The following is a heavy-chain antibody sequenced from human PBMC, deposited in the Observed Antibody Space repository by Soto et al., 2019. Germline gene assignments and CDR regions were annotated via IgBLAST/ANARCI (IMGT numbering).Heavy chain of an antibody. CDR2: IFWNDER. V-gene: IGHV2-26*01. D-gene: IGHD1-7*01. J-gene: IGHJ4*02. CDR3: ARALREELPIYYFDS. CDR1: GFSLSKARMG. Sequence: QVTLKESGPVLVKPTETLTLTCTVSGFSLSKARMGVSWIRQPPGKALEWLAHIFWNDERSYNTSLKSRRTTTRDTTKSQVVLTMTNVDPVDTGTYFCARALREELPIYYFDSWGQGTLVTVSS.